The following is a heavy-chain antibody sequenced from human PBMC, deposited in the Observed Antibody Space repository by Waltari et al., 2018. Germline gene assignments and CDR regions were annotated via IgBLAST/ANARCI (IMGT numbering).Heavy chain of an antibody. CDR3: AGGYSSGWYAY. CDR2: VFHSGTT. J-gene: IGHJ4*02. D-gene: IGHD6-19*01. CDR1: GASISTSKYY. Sequence: QLRLQQSGPGLVKPSETLSLTCRVSGASISTSKYYWDWIRRPPGKGLEWIGSVFHSGTTHYNPSLKSRVTISVETSKNQISLKLSSVTAADTAVFYCAGGYSSGWYAYWGQGTLVTVPS. V-gene: IGHV4-39*01.